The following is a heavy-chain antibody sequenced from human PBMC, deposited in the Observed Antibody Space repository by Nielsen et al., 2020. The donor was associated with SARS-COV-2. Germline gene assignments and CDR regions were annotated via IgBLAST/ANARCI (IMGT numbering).Heavy chain of an antibody. D-gene: IGHD3-10*01. J-gene: IGHJ4*02. CDR2: INPNSGGT. V-gene: IGHV1-2*02. CDR3: ARRDPSGY. Sequence: ASVKVSCKASGYTFTGYYMHWVRQAPGQGLEWMGWINPNSGGTNYAQKFQGRVTMTRNTSISTAYMELSGLRSEDTAVYYCARRDPSGYWGQGTLVTVSS. CDR1: GYTFTGYY.